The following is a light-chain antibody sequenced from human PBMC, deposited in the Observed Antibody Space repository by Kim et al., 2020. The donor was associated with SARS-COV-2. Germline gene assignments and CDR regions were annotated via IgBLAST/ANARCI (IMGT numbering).Light chain of an antibody. CDR2: EVS. V-gene: IGLV2-8*01. CDR1: SSDVGAYNY. CDR3: SSYAGTNNYVV. Sequence: QSVTISCTGTSSDVGAYNYVSWYQQHPGQAPKLMIYEVSKRPSGVPDRFSGSKSGNTASLTVSGLQAEDEADYYCSSYAGTNNYVVFGGGTQLTVL. J-gene: IGLJ2*01.